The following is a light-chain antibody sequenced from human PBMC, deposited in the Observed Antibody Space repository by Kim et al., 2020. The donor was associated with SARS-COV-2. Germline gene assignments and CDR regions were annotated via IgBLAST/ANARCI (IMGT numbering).Light chain of an antibody. Sequence: SYELTQPPSVSVAPGKTASVSCGGNSIGSKSVHWYQQKSGQAPVLVIYYDSDRPSGIPERFSGSNSGNTATLTISRVEAGDEADYYCKVWDSTTDHRVVF. CDR3: KVWDSTTDHRVV. CDR1: SIGSKS. J-gene: IGLJ2*01. V-gene: IGLV3-21*04. CDR2: YDS.